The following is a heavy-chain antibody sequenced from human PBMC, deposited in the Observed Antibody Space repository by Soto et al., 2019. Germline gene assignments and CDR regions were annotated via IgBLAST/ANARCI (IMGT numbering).Heavy chain of an antibody. V-gene: IGHV4-39*07. CDR2: IYYSGST. D-gene: IGHD3-16*02. J-gene: IGHJ3*02. Sequence: SETLSLTCTVSGGSISSSSYYWGWIRQPPGKGLEWIGSIYYSGSTYYNPSLKSRVTISVDTSKNQFSLKLSSVTAADTAVYYCASRDYVWGSYRVNAPYDAFDIWGQGTMVTVSS. CDR3: ASRDYVWGSYRVNAPYDAFDI. CDR1: GGSISSSSYY.